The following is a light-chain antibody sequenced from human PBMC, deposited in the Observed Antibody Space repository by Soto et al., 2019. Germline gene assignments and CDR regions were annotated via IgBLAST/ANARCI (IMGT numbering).Light chain of an antibody. Sequence: QSALTQPASVSGSPEQSITISCTGTSSDVGSYNLVSWYQQHPGKAPKVMIYEATKRPSGVSNRFSGSKSGNTASLTISGLQAEDEADYYCSSYTTSSTLNVVFGGGTKLTVL. CDR3: SSYTTSSTLNVV. J-gene: IGLJ2*01. CDR1: SSDVGSYNL. CDR2: EAT. V-gene: IGLV2-14*02.